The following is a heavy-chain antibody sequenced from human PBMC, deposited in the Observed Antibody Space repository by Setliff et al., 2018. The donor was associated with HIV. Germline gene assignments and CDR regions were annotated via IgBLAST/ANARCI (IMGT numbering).Heavy chain of an antibody. V-gene: IGHV4-4*09. Sequence: PSETLSLTCTVSGGSISSYYWSWIRQPPGKGLEWIGYINTSGTTNYNPSLKSRVTISVDTSKNQFSLKLSSVTAADTAVYFCARQTYYYDNSGHNWFDPWGLGTLVTVSS. CDR1: GGSISSYY. J-gene: IGHJ5*02. CDR3: ARQTYYYDNSGHNWFDP. CDR2: INTSGTT. D-gene: IGHD3-22*01.